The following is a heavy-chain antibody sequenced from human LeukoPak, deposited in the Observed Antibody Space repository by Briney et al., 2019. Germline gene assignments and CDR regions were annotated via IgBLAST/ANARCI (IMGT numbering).Heavy chain of an antibody. D-gene: IGHD2-15*01. Sequence: SETLSLTCTVSGGSISSYYWSWIRQPPGKGLEWIGYIHYSGSTNYNPSLKSRVTISVDTSKNQFSLKLSSVTTADTVVYYCARTTEGYCRGRSCYSYYYYMDVWGKGTTVTVSS. V-gene: IGHV4-59*01. CDR3: ARTTEGYCRGRSCYSYYYYMDV. J-gene: IGHJ6*03. CDR1: GGSISSYY. CDR2: IHYSGST.